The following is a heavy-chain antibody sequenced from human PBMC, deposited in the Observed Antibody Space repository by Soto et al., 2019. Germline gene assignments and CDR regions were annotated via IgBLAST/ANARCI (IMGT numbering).Heavy chain of an antibody. J-gene: IGHJ5*02. CDR2: IYNSGRT. D-gene: IGHD4-17*01. CDR3: GRASTTVLTHWSDP. Sequence: SETLSLTCTVSGGSISSDSWSWVRQPPGKGLEWIGYIYNSGRTNYNPSLKTRATISVDTSKNQSSLKLSSVTAAATAVNYCGRASTTVLTHWSDPWGHGIL. V-gene: IGHV4-59*01. CDR1: GGSISSDS.